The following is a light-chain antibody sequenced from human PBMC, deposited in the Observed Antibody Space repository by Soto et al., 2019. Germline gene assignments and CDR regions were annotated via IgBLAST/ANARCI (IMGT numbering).Light chain of an antibody. CDR2: EVS. Sequence: QSALTQPSSWSVSPGQSITSSCTGTSSDVGGYKYVSWYHQYPGKAPKLMIYEVSNRPSGVSDRFSGSKSGNKASLTISGLQAEDEGDYYCYSYTSSRTVGFGGGTKRTVL. J-gene: IGLJ2*01. CDR1: SSDVGGYKY. CDR3: YSYTSSRTVG. V-gene: IGLV2-14*01.